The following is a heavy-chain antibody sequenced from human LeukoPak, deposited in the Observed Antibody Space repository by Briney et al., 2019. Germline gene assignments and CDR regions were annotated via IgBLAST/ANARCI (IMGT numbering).Heavy chain of an antibody. D-gene: IGHD3-22*01. CDR3: AKDSDYYYDSSGFDY. Sequence: GGSLRLSCAASGFIFNNYGMHWVRQAPGKGLEWVAFIQYNGTTKDYADSVKGRFTISRDNSKNTVSLQMNSLRAEDTALYYCAKDSDYYYDSSGFDYWGQGTLVTVSS. CDR2: IQYNGTTK. J-gene: IGHJ4*02. CDR1: GFIFNNYG. V-gene: IGHV3-30*02.